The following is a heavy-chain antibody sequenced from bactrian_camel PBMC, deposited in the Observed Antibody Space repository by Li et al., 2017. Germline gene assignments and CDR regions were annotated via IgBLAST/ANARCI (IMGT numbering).Heavy chain of an antibody. CDR1: EYFVSSEC. Sequence: HVQLVESGGGSVQAGGSLTLSCVASEYFVSSECMGWFQEAPGKERAAVAAHYTGTASKYIADSVKGRFTISRDDAKSQTYLQLDNLKTEDTAMYYCAVDGEGSRRGQGTQVTVSS. CDR3: AVDGEGSR. CDR2: HYTGTASK. D-gene: IGHD5*01. V-gene: IGHV3S54*01. J-gene: IGHJ4*01.